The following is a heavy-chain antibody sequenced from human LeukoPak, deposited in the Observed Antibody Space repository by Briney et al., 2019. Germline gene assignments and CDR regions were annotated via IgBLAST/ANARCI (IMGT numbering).Heavy chain of an antibody. V-gene: IGHV1-2*02. CDR1: GYTFTGYY. J-gene: IGHJ5*02. CDR2: INPNSGGT. D-gene: IGHD2-2*02. Sequence: ASVKVSCKASGYTFTGYYMDWVRQAPGQGLEWMGWINPNSGGTNYAQKFQGRVTMTRDTSISTAYMELSRLRSDDTAVYYCARDGGSIVVVPAAILITWGQGTLVTVSS. CDR3: ARDGGSIVVVPAAILIT.